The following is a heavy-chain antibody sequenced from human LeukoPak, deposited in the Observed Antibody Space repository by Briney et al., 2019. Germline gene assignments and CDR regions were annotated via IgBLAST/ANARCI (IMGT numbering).Heavy chain of an antibody. D-gene: IGHD2-21*02. CDR1: GFTVSSNY. J-gene: IGHJ3*02. Sequence: GGSLRLSCAASGFTVSSNYMSWVRQAPGKGLEWVSVIYSGGSTYYADSVKGRFTISRDNSKNTLYLQMNSLRAEDTAVYYCARALLVTANALDIWGQGTMVTVSS. CDR2: IYSGGST. CDR3: ARALLVTANALDI. V-gene: IGHV3-53*01.